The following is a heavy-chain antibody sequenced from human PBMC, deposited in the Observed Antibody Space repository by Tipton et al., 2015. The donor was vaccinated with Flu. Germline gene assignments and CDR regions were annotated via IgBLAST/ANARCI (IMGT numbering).Heavy chain of an antibody. Sequence: SLRLSCAASGFTFSSYGMHWVRQAPGKGLEWVAVIWYDGSNKYYADSVKGRFIISRDNSKNTLYLQMNSLRAEDTAVYYCAREQLSVESDAFDIWGQGTMVTVSS. CDR1: GFTFSSYG. D-gene: IGHD6-6*01. CDR2: IWYDGSNK. V-gene: IGHV3-33*01. CDR3: AREQLSVESDAFDI. J-gene: IGHJ3*02.